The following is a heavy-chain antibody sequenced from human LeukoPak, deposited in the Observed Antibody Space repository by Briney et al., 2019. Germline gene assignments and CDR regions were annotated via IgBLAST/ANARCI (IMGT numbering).Heavy chain of an antibody. D-gene: IGHD2-15*01. CDR3: ARGGGSAGDI. J-gene: IGHJ3*02. Sequence: AGGSLRLSCVAPGFTFNNYALHWVRQAPGKGWELVSSISYDVATTYYADSVKGRLTTSRDNSKNTLYLQMNSLRAEDAAVYYCARGGGSAGDIWGQGSMVTVSS. V-gene: IGHV3-23*01. CDR2: ISYDVATT. CDR1: GFTFNNYA.